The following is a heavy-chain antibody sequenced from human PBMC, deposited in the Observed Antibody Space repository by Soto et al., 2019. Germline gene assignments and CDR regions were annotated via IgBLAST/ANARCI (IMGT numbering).Heavy chain of an antibody. Sequence: QVQLVQSGAEVKKPGSSVKVSCKASGGTFSSYAISWVRQAPGQGLEWMGGIIPIFGTANYAQKFQGRVTITADEYTSTAYMELSSLRSEDTAVYYCARDKGRWLLISGYYYYGMDVWGQGTTVTVSS. CDR3: ARDKGRWLLISGYYYYGMDV. V-gene: IGHV1-69*01. J-gene: IGHJ6*02. D-gene: IGHD3-22*01. CDR2: IIPIFGTA. CDR1: GGTFSSYA.